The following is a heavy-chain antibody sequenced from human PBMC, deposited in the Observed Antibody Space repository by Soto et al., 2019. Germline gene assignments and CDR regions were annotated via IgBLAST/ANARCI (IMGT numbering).Heavy chain of an antibody. CDR1: GFTFISYW. CDR3: VKNGGTFFDY. Sequence: EVQLVESGGGLVQPGGSLRLSCAASGFTFISYWMHWVRQAPGEGLVWVSRVSSDGSSTSYADSVKGRFTISRDNAKNTLYLQMNSLRAEDTAVYYCVKNGGTFFDYWGQGTLVTVSS. D-gene: IGHD2-8*01. J-gene: IGHJ4*02. CDR2: VSSDGSST. V-gene: IGHV3-74*01.